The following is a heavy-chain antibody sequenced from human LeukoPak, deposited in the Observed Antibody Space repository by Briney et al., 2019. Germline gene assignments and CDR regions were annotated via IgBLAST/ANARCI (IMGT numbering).Heavy chain of an antibody. Sequence: GGSLRLSCAASGFTFSSYWMSWVRQAPGKGQEWVANIKQDGSEKYYVDSVKGRFTISRDNAKNSLYLQMNSLRAEDTAVYYCARARAPGWFGDSDYYYMDVWGKGTTVTVSS. D-gene: IGHD3-10*01. CDR3: ARARAPGWFGDSDYYYMDV. J-gene: IGHJ6*03. CDR2: IKQDGSEK. CDR1: GFTFSSYW. V-gene: IGHV3-7*01.